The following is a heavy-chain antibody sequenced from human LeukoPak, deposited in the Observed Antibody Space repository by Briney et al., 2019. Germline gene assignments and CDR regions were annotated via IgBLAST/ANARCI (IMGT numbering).Heavy chain of an antibody. V-gene: IGHV1-69*04. CDR2: IIPALGRT. CDR3: ARGRINEAFEI. D-gene: IGHD1-1*01. J-gene: IGHJ3*02. Sequence: ASVKVSCKASRGTFYTYGISWVRQAPGQGLEWMGRIIPALGRTDYEQKLQVRVTLTADRSTDTASMELGSQTYADTAMYFCARGRINEAFEIWGAGTMVSVSS. CDR1: RGTFYTYG.